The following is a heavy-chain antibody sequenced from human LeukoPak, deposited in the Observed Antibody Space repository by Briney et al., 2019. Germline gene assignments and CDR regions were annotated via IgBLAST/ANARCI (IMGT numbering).Heavy chain of an antibody. V-gene: IGHV3-7*01. J-gene: IGHJ4*02. CDR3: ASCSCSGQLMGYCPPADY. CDR2: IKQDGSEK. Sequence: GGSLRLSCAGSGFNFSNYWMTWVRQAPGKGLEWVANIKQDGSEKYYVDSVKGRFTISRDNAKNSLYLQMNSLRAEETAVYYCASCSCSGQLMGYCPPADYWGQGTLVTVFS. CDR1: GFNFSNYW. D-gene: IGHD2-15*01.